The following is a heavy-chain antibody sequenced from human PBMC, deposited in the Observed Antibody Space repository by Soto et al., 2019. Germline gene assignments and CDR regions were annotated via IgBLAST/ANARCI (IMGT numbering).Heavy chain of an antibody. CDR1: GGSISSYY. D-gene: IGHD3-3*01. J-gene: IGHJ5*02. Sequence: PSETLSLPCTVSGGSISSYYWSWIRQPPGKGLEWIGYIFYSGSTNYNPSLKSRVTISVDTSKNQFSLKLSSVTAADTAVYYCARNTDTYDFWSGYTYPNWFDPWGQGTLVTVSS. CDR2: IFYSGST. CDR3: ARNTDTYDFWSGYTYPNWFDP. V-gene: IGHV4-59*01.